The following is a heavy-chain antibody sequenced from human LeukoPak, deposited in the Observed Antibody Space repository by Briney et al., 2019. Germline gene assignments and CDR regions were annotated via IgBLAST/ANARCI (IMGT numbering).Heavy chain of an antibody. V-gene: IGHV4-30-4*01. CDR2: IYYSGST. J-gene: IGHJ2*01. Sequence: SETLSLTCTVSGGSISSGDYYWSWIRQPPGKGLEWIGYIYYSGSTYYNPSLKSRVTISVDTSKNQFSLKLSSVTAADTAVYYCARDLAFGYSGYFDLWRRGTLVTVSS. CDR1: GGSISSGDYY. CDR3: ARDLAFGYSGYFDL. D-gene: IGHD2-21*01.